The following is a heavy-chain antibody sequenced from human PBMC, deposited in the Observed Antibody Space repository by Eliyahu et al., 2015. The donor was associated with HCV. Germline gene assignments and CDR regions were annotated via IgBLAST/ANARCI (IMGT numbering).Heavy chain of an antibody. J-gene: IGHJ4*02. CDR1: GDSISSGYY. CDR2: IYHSGST. D-gene: IGHD1-1*01. V-gene: IGHV4-38-2*01. Sequence: QVQLQESGPGLVKPSETLSLTCAVSGDSISSGYYWGWIRQPPGKGLEWIGSIYHSGSTYYNPSLKSRVTISVDTSKNLFSLKLSSVTAADTAVYFCARGTTTGTTKLDYWGQGSLVTVSS. CDR3: ARGTTTGTTKLDY.